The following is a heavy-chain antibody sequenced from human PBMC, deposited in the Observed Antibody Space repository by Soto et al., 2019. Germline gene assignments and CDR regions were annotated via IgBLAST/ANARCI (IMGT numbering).Heavy chain of an antibody. CDR1: SGSISSSNW. Sequence: SETLSLTCAVSSGSISSSNWWSWVRQPPGKGLEWIGEIYHSGSTNYNPSLKSRVTISVDKSKNQFSLKLSSVTAADTAVYYCARGPADYYGSGSYRYFDYWGQGTLVTVSS. CDR3: ARGPADYYGSGSYRYFDY. V-gene: IGHV4-4*02. J-gene: IGHJ4*02. CDR2: IYHSGST. D-gene: IGHD3-10*01.